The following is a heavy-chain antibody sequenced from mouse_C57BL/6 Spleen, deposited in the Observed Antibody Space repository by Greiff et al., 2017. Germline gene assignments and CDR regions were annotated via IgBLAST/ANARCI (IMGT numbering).Heavy chain of an antibody. CDR3: ASSDGSSYPAWFAY. J-gene: IGHJ3*01. Sequence: VQLQQPGAELVKPGASVKLSCKASGYTFTSYWMHWVKQRPGQGLEWIGMIQPNSGSTKYNEKFKSKATLTVDKSSSTAYMQLSHLTSKDSAVSDCASSDGSSYPAWFAYWGQGTLVTVSA. D-gene: IGHD1-1*01. CDR1: GYTFTSYW. V-gene: IGHV1-64*01. CDR2: IQPNSGST.